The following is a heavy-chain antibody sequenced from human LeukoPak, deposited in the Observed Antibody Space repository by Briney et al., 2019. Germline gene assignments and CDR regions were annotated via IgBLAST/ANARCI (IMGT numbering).Heavy chain of an antibody. V-gene: IGHV3-53*01. CDR2: IYSDNT. D-gene: IGHD3-16*01. Sequence: GQSLRLSCTVSGFTVSSNSISWVRQAPGKGLEWDSFIYSDNTHYSDSVKGRFTISRDNSKTTPYLQMNSLRAEDTAVYYCARRGGAYSHPYDYWGQGTLVTVSS. CDR3: ARRGGAYSHPYDY. CDR1: GFTVSSNS. J-gene: IGHJ4*02.